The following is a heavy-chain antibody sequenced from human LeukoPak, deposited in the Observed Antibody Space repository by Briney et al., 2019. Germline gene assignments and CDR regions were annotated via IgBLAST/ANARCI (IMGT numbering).Heavy chain of an antibody. J-gene: IGHJ4*02. V-gene: IGHV1-18*04. Sequence: GASVKVSCKASGYTFTSYYMHWVRQAPGQGLEWMGWINANNGNTNYAQNLQGRVTMTRDTSTSTAYMEVRSLRSDDTAVYYCARGPIAAAGDYWGQGTLVTVSS. CDR1: GYTFTSYY. D-gene: IGHD6-13*01. CDR3: ARGPIAAAGDY. CDR2: INANNGNT.